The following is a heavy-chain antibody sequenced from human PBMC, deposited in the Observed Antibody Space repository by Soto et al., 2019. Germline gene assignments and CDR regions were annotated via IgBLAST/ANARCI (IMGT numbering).Heavy chain of an antibody. J-gene: IGHJ4*01. CDR2: ISHDGGGT. CDR3: GSVFEY. CDR1: GFTFSNYW. Sequence: GGSLRLSCAASGFTFSNYWMHWVRQVPGRGLVWVPRISHDGGGTSYADSVKGRFTISRDNAKNTVYLQMNSLRAEDSAVYYCGSVFEYWGYGTLVTVSS. V-gene: IGHV3-74*01.